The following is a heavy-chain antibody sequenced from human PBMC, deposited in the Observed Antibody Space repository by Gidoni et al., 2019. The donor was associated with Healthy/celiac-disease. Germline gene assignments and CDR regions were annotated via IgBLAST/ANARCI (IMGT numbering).Heavy chain of an antibody. CDR2: IIPIFGTA. Sequence: QVQLVQSGAEVKKPGSSVKVSCTASGGTFSSYAISWVRQATGQGLEWMGGIIPIFGTANYAQKFQGRVTITADESTSTAYMELSSLRSEDTAVYYCARVGTVGVPAAERGAFDIWGQGTMVTVSS. V-gene: IGHV1-69*01. CDR3: ARVGTVGVPAAERGAFDI. CDR1: GGTFSSYA. D-gene: IGHD2-2*01. J-gene: IGHJ3*02.